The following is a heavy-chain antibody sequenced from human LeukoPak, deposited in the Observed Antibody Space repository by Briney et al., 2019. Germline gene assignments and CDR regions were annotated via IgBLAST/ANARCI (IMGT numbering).Heavy chain of an antibody. CDR2: ITDSGNT. CDR1: GGSISSYY. D-gene: IGHD6-19*01. Sequence: SETLSLTCTVSGGSISSYYWSWIRQPPGKALEWMGFITDSGNTYYNPSLQSRLAITVDTSKTHFLLKLRSVAAADAAIYYCARHGSDWAFDFWGQGTLVTVSS. J-gene: IGHJ4*02. V-gene: IGHV4-59*08. CDR3: ARHGSDWAFDF.